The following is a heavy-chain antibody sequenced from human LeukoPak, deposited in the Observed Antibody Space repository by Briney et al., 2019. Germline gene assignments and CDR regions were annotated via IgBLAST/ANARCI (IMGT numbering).Heavy chain of an antibody. V-gene: IGHV3-21*01. Sequence: GGSLRLSCAASGFTFSSYSMNWVRQAPGKGLEWVLSISSSSSYIYYADSVKGRFTISRDNAKNSLYLQMNSLRAEDTAVYYCATSGAGYSSGWSWGQGTLVTVSS. J-gene: IGHJ5*02. D-gene: IGHD6-19*01. CDR2: ISSSSSYI. CDR1: GFTFSSYS. CDR3: ATSGAGYSSGWS.